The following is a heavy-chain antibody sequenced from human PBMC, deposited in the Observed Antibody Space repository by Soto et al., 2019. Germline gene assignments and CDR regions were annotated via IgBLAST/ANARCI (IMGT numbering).Heavy chain of an antibody. CDR2: ISGHNGNT. CDR1: GYSFTSYG. CDR3: ARGNNYDFWSGYPYDYYYGMDV. Sequence: ASVKVSCKASGYSFTSYGISWVRQAPGQGPEWMGWISGHNGNTNHPQSLQGRVTMTTDTSRNTAYMELSSLRSEDTAVYYCARGNNYDFWSGYPYDYYYGMDVWGQGTTVTVSS. J-gene: IGHJ6*02. V-gene: IGHV1-18*04. D-gene: IGHD3-3*01.